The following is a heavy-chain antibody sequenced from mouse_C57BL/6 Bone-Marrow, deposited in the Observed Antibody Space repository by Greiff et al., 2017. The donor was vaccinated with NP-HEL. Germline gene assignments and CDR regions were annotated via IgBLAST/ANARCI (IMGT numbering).Heavy chain of an antibody. J-gene: IGHJ3*01. Sequence: EVKLVESGGGLVQPGGSLKLSCAASGFTFSDYGMAWVRQAPRKGPEWVASISNLAYSIYYADTVTGRFPISRENAKNTLYLEMSSLRSEDTAMYYCARGFAYWGQGTLVTVTA. V-gene: IGHV5-15*01. CDR3: ARGFAY. CDR2: ISNLAYSI. CDR1: GFTFSDYG.